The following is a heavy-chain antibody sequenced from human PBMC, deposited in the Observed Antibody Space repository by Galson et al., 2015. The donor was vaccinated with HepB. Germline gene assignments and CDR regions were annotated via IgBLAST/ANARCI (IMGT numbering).Heavy chain of an antibody. V-gene: IGHV3-11*01. D-gene: IGHD2-8*01. CDR1: GFTFSDYY. J-gene: IGHJ5*02. CDR2: ISSSGSTI. Sequence: LRLSCAASGFTFSDYYMSWIRQAPGKGLEWVSYISSSGSTIYYADSVKGRFTISRDNAKNSLYLQMNSLRAEDTAVYYCARSKAGGNIVLMVYVQDWFDPWGQGTLVTVSS. CDR3: ARSKAGGNIVLMVYVQDWFDP.